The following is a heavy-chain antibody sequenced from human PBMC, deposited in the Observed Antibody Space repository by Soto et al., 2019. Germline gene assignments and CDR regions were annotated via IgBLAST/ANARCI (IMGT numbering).Heavy chain of an antibody. CDR3: AREETRDGYNPFDY. V-gene: IGHV3-33*01. J-gene: IGHJ4*02. CDR1: GFTFSSYG. D-gene: IGHD5-12*01. Sequence: PGGSLRLSCAASGFTFSSYGMHWVRQAPGKGLEWVAVIWYDGSNKYYADSVKGRFTISRDNSKNTLYLQMNSLRAEDTAVYYCAREETRDGYNPFDYWGQGTLVTVSS. CDR2: IWYDGSNK.